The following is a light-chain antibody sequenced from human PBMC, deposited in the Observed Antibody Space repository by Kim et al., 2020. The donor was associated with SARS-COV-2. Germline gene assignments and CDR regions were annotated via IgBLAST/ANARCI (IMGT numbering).Light chain of an antibody. J-gene: IGKJ2*01. Sequence: SPGARATLSCRASQSVSNNLAWYQQKPGQAPRLVIYGASTRATGIPARFSGSGSGTEFTLTISSLQSEDFAVYYCQQYNDWPPGDTFGQGTKLEI. CDR2: GAS. V-gene: IGKV3-15*01. CDR3: QQYNDWPPGDT. CDR1: QSVSNN.